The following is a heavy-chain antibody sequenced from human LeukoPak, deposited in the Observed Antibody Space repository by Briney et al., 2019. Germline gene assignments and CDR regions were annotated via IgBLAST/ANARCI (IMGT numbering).Heavy chain of an antibody. V-gene: IGHV1-69*05. D-gene: IGHD3-10*01. CDR2: IIPIFGTA. CDR3: ARGALPLLWFGESPRGSQARVYALDY. CDR1: GGTFSSYA. Sequence: REASVKVSCKASGGTFSSYAISWVRQAPGQGLEWMGGIIPIFGTANYAQKFQGRVTITTDESTSTAYMELSSLRSEDTAVYYCARGALPLLWFGESPRGSQARVYALDYWGQGTLVTVSS. J-gene: IGHJ4*02.